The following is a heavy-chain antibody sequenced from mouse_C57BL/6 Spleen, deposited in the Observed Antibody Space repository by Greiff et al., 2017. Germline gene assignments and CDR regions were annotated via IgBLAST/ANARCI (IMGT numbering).Heavy chain of an antibody. CDR1: GYSFTGYY. Sequence: EVKLQESGPELVKPGASVKISCKASGYSFTGYYMNWVKQSPEKSLEWIGEINPSTGGTTYNQKFKAKATLTVDKSSSAAYMQSKRLTSDDSAVYYCASVAHCYGSRYFDVWGTGTTVTSSS. J-gene: IGHJ1*03. D-gene: IGHD1-1*01. CDR2: INPSTGGT. CDR3: ASVAHCYGSRYFDV. V-gene: IGHV1-42*01.